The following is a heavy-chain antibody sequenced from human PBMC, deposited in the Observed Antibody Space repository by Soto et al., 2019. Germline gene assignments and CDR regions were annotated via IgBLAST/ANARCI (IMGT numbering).Heavy chain of an antibody. CDR1: GGSLSSTIYF. CDR2: FYYSRST. D-gene: IGHD6-13*01. V-gene: IGHV4-39*07. Sequence: SETLSLTCTVSGGSLSSTIYFWGWIRQPPEKGLEWIGTFYYSRSTYYNPSLKSRLTISVDRSKNQFSLQLTSVTVADTAVYYCATSYGNAWYTYWGQGTQVTVSS. CDR3: ATSYGNAWYTY. J-gene: IGHJ4*02.